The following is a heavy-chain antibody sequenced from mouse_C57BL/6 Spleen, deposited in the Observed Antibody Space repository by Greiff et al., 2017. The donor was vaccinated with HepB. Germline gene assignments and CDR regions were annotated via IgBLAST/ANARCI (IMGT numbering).Heavy chain of an antibody. D-gene: IGHD2-5*01. J-gene: IGHJ4*01. Sequence: VKLQQSGAELVKPGASVKISCKASGYAFSSYWMNWVKQRPGKGLEWIGQIYPGDGDTNYNGKFKGKATLTADKSSSTAYMQLSSLTSEDSAVYFCARSRNSKDYAMDYWGQGTSVTVSS. CDR2: IYPGDGDT. V-gene: IGHV1-80*01. CDR3: ARSRNSKDYAMDY. CDR1: GYAFSSYW.